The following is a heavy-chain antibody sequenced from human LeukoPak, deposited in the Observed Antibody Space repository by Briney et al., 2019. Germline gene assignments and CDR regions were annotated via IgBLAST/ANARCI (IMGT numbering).Heavy chain of an antibody. CDR3: ARGITIFRFLDY. CDR1: GGSISSGGYY. V-gene: IGHV4-31*03. D-gene: IGHD3-3*01. Sequence: SETLSLTCTVSGGSISSGGYYWSWIRQHPGKGLEWIGYIYYSGSTYYNPSLKSRVTISVDTSKNQFSLELSSVTAADTAVYYCARGITIFRFLDYWGQGTLVTVSS. J-gene: IGHJ4*02. CDR2: IYYSGST.